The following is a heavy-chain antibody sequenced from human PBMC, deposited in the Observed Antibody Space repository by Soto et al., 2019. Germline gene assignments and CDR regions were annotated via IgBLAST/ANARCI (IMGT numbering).Heavy chain of an antibody. CDR2: IYYSGST. CDR1: GGSISSSSYY. V-gene: IGHV4-39*01. D-gene: IGHD2-2*01. Sequence: SETLSLTYTVSGGSISSSSYYWGWIRQPPGKGLEWIGSIYYSGSTYYNPPLKSRVTISVDTSKNQFSLKLSSVTAADTAVYYCARQYQLLWDXWGQGTLVTVSS. J-gene: IGHJ4*02. CDR3: ARQYQLLWDX.